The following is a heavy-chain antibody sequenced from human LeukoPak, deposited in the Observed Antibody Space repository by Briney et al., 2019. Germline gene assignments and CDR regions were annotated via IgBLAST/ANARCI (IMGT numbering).Heavy chain of an antibody. Sequence: GGSLRLSCAASGFTFSSYGMHWVRQAPGKGLEWVAFIRYDGSNKYYADSVKGRFTISRDNFKNTLYLQMNSLRAEDTAVYYCAKDQGYCSSTSCYEGPPYYFDYWGQGTLVTVSS. CDR1: GFTFSSYG. CDR2: IRYDGSNK. D-gene: IGHD2-2*01. CDR3: AKDQGYCSSTSCYEGPPYYFDY. J-gene: IGHJ4*02. V-gene: IGHV3-30*02.